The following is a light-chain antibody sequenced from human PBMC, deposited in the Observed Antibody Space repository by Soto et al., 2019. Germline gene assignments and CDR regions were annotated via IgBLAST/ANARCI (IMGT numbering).Light chain of an antibody. Sequence: EIVLTQSPATLSLSPGERATLSCRASQSVSSYLAWYQQKPGQAPRLLIYDASNRATGIPARFSGSGSGTDFTLTTSSLEPEDFAVYYCQQRSNWPWTFGQGTQ. CDR3: QQRSNWPWT. CDR2: DAS. V-gene: IGKV3-11*01. J-gene: IGKJ1*01. CDR1: QSVSSY.